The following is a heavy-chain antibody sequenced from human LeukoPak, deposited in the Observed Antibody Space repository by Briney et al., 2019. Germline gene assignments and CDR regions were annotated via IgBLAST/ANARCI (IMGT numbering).Heavy chain of an antibody. CDR2: ISSSSSYI. Sequence: PGGSLRLSCAVSEFTFSSYSMNWVRQAPGKGPEWVSSISSSSSYIYYADSVKGRFTISRDNAKNSLYLQMNSLRAEDTAVYYCARDRVVPAAGGSYYFDYRGQGTLVTVSS. V-gene: IGHV3-21*01. D-gene: IGHD2-2*01. CDR3: ARDRVVPAAGGSYYFDY. J-gene: IGHJ4*02. CDR1: EFTFSSYS.